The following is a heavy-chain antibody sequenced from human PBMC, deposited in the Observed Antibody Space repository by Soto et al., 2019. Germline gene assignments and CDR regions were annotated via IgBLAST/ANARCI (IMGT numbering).Heavy chain of an antibody. D-gene: IGHD5-12*01. V-gene: IGHV3-30-3*01. CDR3: ARELSGYDFLVYYYYGMDV. CDR1: GFTFSSYA. J-gene: IGHJ6*02. Sequence: VQLVESGGGVVQPGRSLRLSCAASGFTFSSYAMHWVRQAPGKGLEWVAVISYDGSNKYYADSVKGRFTISRDNSKNTLYLQMNSLRAEDTAVYYCARELSGYDFLVYYYYGMDVWGQGTTVTVSS. CDR2: ISYDGSNK.